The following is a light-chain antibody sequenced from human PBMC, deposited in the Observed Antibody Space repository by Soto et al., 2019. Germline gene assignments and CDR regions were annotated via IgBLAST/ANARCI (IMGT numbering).Light chain of an antibody. J-gene: IGKJ1*01. V-gene: IGKV1-5*01. CDR2: DAS. Sequence: DIQMTQSPSTLSASVGDRVTITCRASQSIGSWLAWYQQRPGKAPKVLIYDASSLESGVSSRFSGSGSGTEFTLTISSLRPDDCAIYYCQQYRTYSRTFGQGTKV. CDR3: QQYRTYSRT. CDR1: QSIGSW.